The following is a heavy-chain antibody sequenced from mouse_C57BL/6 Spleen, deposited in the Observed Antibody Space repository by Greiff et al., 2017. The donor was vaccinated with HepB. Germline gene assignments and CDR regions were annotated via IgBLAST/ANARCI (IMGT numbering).Heavy chain of an antibody. CDR1: GFSLTSYG. V-gene: IGHV2-6-1*01. CDR3: ARHEGDYGAMDY. Sequence: VQLQESGPGLVAPSQSLSITCTVSGFSLTSYGIHWVRQPPGKGLEWLVVIWSDGSTTYNSALKSRLSISKDNSKSQVFLKMNSLQTDDTAMYYCARHEGDYGAMDYWGQGTSVTVSS. J-gene: IGHJ4*01. CDR2: IWSDGST. D-gene: IGHD2-4*01.